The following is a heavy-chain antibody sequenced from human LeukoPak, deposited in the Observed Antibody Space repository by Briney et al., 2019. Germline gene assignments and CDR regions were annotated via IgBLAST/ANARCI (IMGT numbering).Heavy chain of an antibody. V-gene: IGHV3-30*02. J-gene: IGHJ4*02. Sequence: GGSLRLSCAASGFNFSTYGMHWVRQAPGKGLEWVAFIHYDGTNKFYADSVKGRFTISRDNSKNILFLQMNSLRPEDTAVYYCAKDQFHYYDSSGYSLGSDYWGPGTLVTVSS. CDR2: IHYDGTNK. CDR3: AKDQFHYYDSSGYSLGSDY. D-gene: IGHD3-22*01. CDR1: GFNFSTYG.